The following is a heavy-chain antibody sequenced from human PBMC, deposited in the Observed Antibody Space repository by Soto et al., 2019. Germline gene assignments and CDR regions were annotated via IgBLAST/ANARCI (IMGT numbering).Heavy chain of an antibody. Sequence: GGSLRLSCAASGFTFSSYAMSWVRQAPGKGLEWVSAISGSGGSTYYADSVKGRFTISRDNSKNTLYLQMNSRRAEDTAVYYCATNYDFWTSTHYYYYYMDVWGKGTTVTVSS. D-gene: IGHD3-3*01. CDR3: ATNYDFWTSTHYYYYYMDV. CDR2: ISGSGGST. J-gene: IGHJ6*03. V-gene: IGHV3-23*01. CDR1: GFTFSSYA.